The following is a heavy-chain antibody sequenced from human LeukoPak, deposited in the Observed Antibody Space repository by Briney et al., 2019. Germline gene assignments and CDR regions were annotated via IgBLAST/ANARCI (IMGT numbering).Heavy chain of an antibody. CDR3: ARETLPAAKEPLGFN. CDR1: GGSISSGSYY. V-gene: IGHV4-61*02. J-gene: IGHJ4*02. CDR2: IYTSGST. Sequence: PSETLSLTCTVSGGSISSGSYYWGWIRQPAGKGLERIGRIYTSGSTNYDPSLKSRVTISVDTSKNQFSLKLSSVTAADTAVYYCARETLPAAKEPLGFNWGQGTLVTVSS. D-gene: IGHD2-2*01.